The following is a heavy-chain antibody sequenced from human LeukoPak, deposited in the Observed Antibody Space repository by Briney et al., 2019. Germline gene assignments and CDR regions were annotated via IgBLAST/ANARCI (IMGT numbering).Heavy chain of an antibody. CDR3: GSLDYYYYYGMDV. CDR1: GFTFSSYE. V-gene: IGHV3-48*03. J-gene: IGHJ6*02. Sequence: GGSLRLSCAASGFTFSSYEMNWVRQAPGKGLEWVSYISSSGSTIYYADSVKGRFTISRDNAKNSLYLQMNSLRAEDTAVYYCGSLDYYYYYGMDVWGQGTTVTVSS. CDR2: ISSSGSTI.